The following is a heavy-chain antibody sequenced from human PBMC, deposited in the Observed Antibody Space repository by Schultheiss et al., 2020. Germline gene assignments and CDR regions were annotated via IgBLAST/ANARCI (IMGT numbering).Heavy chain of an antibody. Sequence: SQTLSLTCTVSGGSISSSSYYWGWIRQPPGKGLEWIGEINHSGSTNYNPSLKSRVTISLDTSKNQFSLKLSSVTAADTAVYYCARDRFCTNGVCNDAFDIWGQGTMVTVSS. V-gene: IGHV4-39*07. CDR2: INHSGST. D-gene: IGHD2-8*01. CDR1: GGSISSSSYY. CDR3: ARDRFCTNGVCNDAFDI. J-gene: IGHJ3*02.